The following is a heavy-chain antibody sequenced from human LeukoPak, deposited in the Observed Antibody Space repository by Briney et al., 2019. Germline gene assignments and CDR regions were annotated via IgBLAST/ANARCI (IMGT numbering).Heavy chain of an antibody. J-gene: IGHJ3*02. Sequence: GGSLRLSCAASGFTFSSYSMNWVHQAPGKGLEWVSSISSSSSYIYYADSVKGRFTISRDNAKNSLYLQMNSLRAEDTAVYYCARGLRHYYDFWSGYTSDAFDIWGQGTMVTVSS. CDR3: ARGLRHYYDFWSGYTSDAFDI. D-gene: IGHD3-3*01. CDR1: GFTFSSYS. CDR2: ISSSSSYI. V-gene: IGHV3-21*01.